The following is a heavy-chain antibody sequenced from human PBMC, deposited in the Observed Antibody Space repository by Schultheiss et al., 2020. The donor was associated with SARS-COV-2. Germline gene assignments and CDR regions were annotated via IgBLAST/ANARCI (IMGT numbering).Heavy chain of an antibody. V-gene: IGHV4-59*01. Sequence: SETLSLTCAVYGGSFSGYYWSWIRQPPGKGLEWIGYIYYSGSTNYNPSLKSRVTISVDTSKNQFSLKLSSVTAADTAVYYCARNPSLYCSGGSCYAPFTKADYYYYMDVWGKGTTVTVSS. D-gene: IGHD2-15*01. CDR2: IYYSGST. CDR3: ARNPSLYCSGGSCYAPFTKADYYYYMDV. CDR1: GGSFSGYY. J-gene: IGHJ6*03.